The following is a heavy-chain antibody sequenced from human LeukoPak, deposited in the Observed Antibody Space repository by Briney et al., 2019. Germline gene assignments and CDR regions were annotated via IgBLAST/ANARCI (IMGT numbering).Heavy chain of an antibody. J-gene: IGHJ3*02. CDR3: AKSWDDYGGEVEAFDI. CDR1: GFTVSSNY. CDR2: ISGSGGSR. Sequence: PGGSLRLSCAASGFTVSSNYMSWVRQAPGKGLEWVSAISGSGGSRNYADSVKGRFTISRDNSKNTLYLQINSLRAEDTAVYYCAKSWDDYGGEVEAFDIWGQGTMVTVSS. D-gene: IGHD4-23*01. V-gene: IGHV3-23*01.